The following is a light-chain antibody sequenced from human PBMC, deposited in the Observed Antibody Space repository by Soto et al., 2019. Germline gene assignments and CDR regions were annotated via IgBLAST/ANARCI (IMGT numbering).Light chain of an antibody. J-gene: IGLJ1*01. CDR2: QDN. CDR1: KLGDKF. Sequence: SYELTQPPSVSVSRGQTASITCSGEKLGDKFACWYQQKPGQSPVLVIYQDNKRPSGIPDRFSGSNSGNTATLTISGTQAMDEADYYCQAWDRSVNYVFGTGTKVTVL. CDR3: QAWDRSVNYV. V-gene: IGLV3-1*01.